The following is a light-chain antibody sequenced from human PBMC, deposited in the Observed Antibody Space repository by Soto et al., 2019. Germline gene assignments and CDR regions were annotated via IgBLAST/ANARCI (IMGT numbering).Light chain of an antibody. V-gene: IGKV3-20*01. J-gene: IGKJ1*01. Sequence: EIVLTQSPGTLSLSPGERATLSCRASQSVRSNYLAWYQQKPGQAPRLLIYNSSTRATGSPDRFSGSGSGTDFTLTISRLEPEDFALYYCQQYRDLPQTFGQGTKVEIK. CDR2: NSS. CDR1: QSVRSNY. CDR3: QQYRDLPQT.